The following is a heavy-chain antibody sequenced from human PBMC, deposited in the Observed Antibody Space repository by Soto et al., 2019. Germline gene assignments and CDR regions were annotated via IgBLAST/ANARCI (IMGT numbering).Heavy chain of an antibody. CDR2: ISYSGAT. J-gene: IGHJ6*02. D-gene: IGHD3-16*01. CDR1: GGSVRGDKNY. Sequence: QVQLQASGPGLVKPSETLSLICTVSGGSVRGDKNYWSWIRQSPGKGLEWSGYISYSGATNYNPSLNSRLTISVDRSKNQCALKLSSVTASDTALYYCATTPRFAFACWGQGTTVIVSS. V-gene: IGHV4-61*01. CDR3: ATTPRFAFAC.